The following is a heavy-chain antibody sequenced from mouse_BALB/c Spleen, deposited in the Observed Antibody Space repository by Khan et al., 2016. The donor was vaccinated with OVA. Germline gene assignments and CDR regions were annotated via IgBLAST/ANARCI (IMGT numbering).Heavy chain of an antibody. Sequence: DLVKPGASVKLSCKASGYTFTSFWINWIKQRPGQGLEWIGHIAPGSGSAYYNEMFKGKATLTVDTSSSTAYIQLSSLSSEDSAVYYCAGSNYYGRSRYAMDYWGQGTSVTVSS. V-gene: IGHV1S41*01. CDR3: AGSNYYGRSRYAMDY. CDR2: IAPGSGSA. CDR1: GYTFTSFW. J-gene: IGHJ4*01. D-gene: IGHD1-1*01.